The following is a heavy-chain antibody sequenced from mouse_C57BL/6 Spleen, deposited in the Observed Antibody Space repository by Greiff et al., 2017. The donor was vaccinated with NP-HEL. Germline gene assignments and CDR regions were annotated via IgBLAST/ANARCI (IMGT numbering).Heavy chain of an antibody. Sequence: EVQLQQSGAELVKPGASAKLSCTASGFNIKDYYMHWVKQRTEQGLEWIGRIDPEDGETKYAPTFQGKATITADTSSNTAYLQLSSLTSEDTAVYYGARGGSVMGYYGSPDYWGQGTTLTVSS. CDR2: IDPEDGET. J-gene: IGHJ2*01. CDR3: ARGGSVMGYYGSPDY. V-gene: IGHV14-2*01. CDR1: GFNIKDYY. D-gene: IGHD1-1*01.